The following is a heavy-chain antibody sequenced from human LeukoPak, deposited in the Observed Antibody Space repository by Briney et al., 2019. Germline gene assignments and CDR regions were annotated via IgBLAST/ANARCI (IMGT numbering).Heavy chain of an antibody. V-gene: IGHV4-59*01. CDR1: GGSISSYY. CDR3: ARGSYYYDSSGYYSLLDY. J-gene: IGHJ4*02. CDR2: IYYSGST. D-gene: IGHD3-22*01. Sequence: PSETLSLTCTVSGGSISSYYWSWIRQPPGKGLEWIGYIYYSGSTNYNPSLKSRVTISVDTSKNQFSLKLSSVTAADTAVYYCARGSYYYDSSGYYSLLDYWGQGTLVTVSS.